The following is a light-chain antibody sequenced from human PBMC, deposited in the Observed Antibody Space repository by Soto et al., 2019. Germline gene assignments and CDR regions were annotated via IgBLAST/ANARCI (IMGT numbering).Light chain of an antibody. V-gene: IGLV2-14*01. CDR1: SSDIGAYNL. J-gene: IGLJ1*01. Sequence: QSALTQPASVSGSPGQSITISCTGTSSDIGAYNLVSWYQQHPGKVPKLLIYEVSNRPSGVSNRFSGSKSGNTASLTISGLQAEDEADYYCSSYTSSSTLPFGTGTKLTVL. CDR3: SSYTSSSTLP. CDR2: EVS.